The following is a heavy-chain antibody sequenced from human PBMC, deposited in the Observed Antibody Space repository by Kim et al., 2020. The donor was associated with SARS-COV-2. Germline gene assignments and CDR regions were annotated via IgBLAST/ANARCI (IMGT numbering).Heavy chain of an antibody. D-gene: IGHD2-21*02. Sequence: ADSVKGRFTISRDNSKNTLYLQLNSLRAEDTAVYYCAKIGGDAEAGAFEIWGQGTMVTVSS. J-gene: IGHJ3*02. V-gene: IGHV3-30*02. CDR3: AKIGGDAEAGAFEI.